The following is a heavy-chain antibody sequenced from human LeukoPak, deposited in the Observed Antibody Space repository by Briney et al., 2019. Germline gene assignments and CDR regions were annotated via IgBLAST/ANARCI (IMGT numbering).Heavy chain of an antibody. CDR1: GYTFTGYY. D-gene: IGHD6-19*01. CDR3: ARDRARYSSGWYQ. Sequence: ASVKVSCKASGYTFTGYYMHRVRQAPGQGLEWMGWINPNSGGTNYAQEFQGRVTMTRDTSISTAYIELSRLRSDDTAVYYCARDRARYSSGWYQWGQGTLVTVSS. CDR2: INPNSGGT. V-gene: IGHV1-2*02. J-gene: IGHJ4*02.